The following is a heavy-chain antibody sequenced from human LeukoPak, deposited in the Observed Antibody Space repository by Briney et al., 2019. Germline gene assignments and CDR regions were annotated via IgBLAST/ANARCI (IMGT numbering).Heavy chain of an antibody. Sequence: SETLSLTCTVSGGSISATSHYWGWIRQPPGTGLEWIANIYYNGNTAYNPSLQSRVTISVDTSKNQFSLRLSSVTAADTAFYYCARVGWGNAAAHPNWLDPWGQGILVTVSS. CDR1: GGSISATSHY. CDR3: ARVGWGNAAAHPNWLDP. CDR2: IYYNGNT. J-gene: IGHJ5*02. V-gene: IGHV4-39*07. D-gene: IGHD6-6*01.